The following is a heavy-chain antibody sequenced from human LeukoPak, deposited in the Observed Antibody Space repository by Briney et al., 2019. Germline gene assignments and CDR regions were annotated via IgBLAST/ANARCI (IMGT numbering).Heavy chain of an antibody. J-gene: IGHJ4*02. CDR2: INPNSGGT. Sequence: ASVKVSCKASGHTFTGYYMHWVRQAPGQGLEWMGWINPNSGGTNYAQKFQGWVTMTRDTSISTAYMELSRLRSDDTAVYYCARETYYYGSLNYWGQGTLVTVSS. V-gene: IGHV1-2*04. CDR1: GHTFTGYY. CDR3: ARETYYYGSLNY. D-gene: IGHD3-10*01.